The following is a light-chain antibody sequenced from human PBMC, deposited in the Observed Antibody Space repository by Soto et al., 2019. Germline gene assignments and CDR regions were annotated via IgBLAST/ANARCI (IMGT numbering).Light chain of an antibody. CDR3: EQYGSPPFT. CDR1: QSVSSSY. CDR2: GAS. V-gene: IGKV3-20*01. J-gene: IGKJ3*01. Sequence: EIVLTQSPGTLSLSPGERATLSCRASQSVSSSYLAWYQQKPGQAPRLLIYGASSRATGIPDRFSGSGSATDFTLTISRLEPEDFAVYYCEQYGSPPFTFGPGTKVDIK.